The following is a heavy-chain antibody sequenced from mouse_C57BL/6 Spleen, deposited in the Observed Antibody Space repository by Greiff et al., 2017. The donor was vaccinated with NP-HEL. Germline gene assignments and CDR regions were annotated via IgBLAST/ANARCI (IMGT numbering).Heavy chain of an antibody. V-gene: IGHV1-76*01. CDR3: ARSGITTVALYYYAMDY. D-gene: IGHD1-1*01. Sequence: VQWVESGAELVRPGASVKLSCKASGYTFTDYYINWVKQRPGQGLEWIARIYPGSGNTYYNEKFKGKATLTAEKSSSTAYMQLSSLTSEDSAVYFCARSGITTVALYYYAMDYWGQGTSVTVSS. CDR2: IYPGSGNT. J-gene: IGHJ4*01. CDR1: GYTFTDYY.